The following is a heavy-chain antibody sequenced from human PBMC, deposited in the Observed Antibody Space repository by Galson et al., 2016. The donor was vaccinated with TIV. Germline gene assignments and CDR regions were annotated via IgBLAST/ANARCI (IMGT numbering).Heavy chain of an antibody. D-gene: IGHD3-16*01. CDR3: ARTVGDDAFDF. Sequence: SETLSLTCAVSGYSISSGYYWGWIRQPPGKGLEWIGTIYHDGSTYYSPSLKSRVTMSVDTSNNHFSLNLSSVTAADTALYYCARTVGDDAFDFWGQGTTVTVSS. V-gene: IGHV4-38-2*01. J-gene: IGHJ3*01. CDR1: GYSISSGYY. CDR2: IYHDGST.